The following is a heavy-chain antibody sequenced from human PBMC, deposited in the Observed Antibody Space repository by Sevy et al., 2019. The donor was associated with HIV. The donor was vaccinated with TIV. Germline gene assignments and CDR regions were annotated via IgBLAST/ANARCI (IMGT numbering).Heavy chain of an antibody. J-gene: IGHJ4*02. D-gene: IGHD4-4*01. CDR2: INSNSGAI. V-gene: IGHV1-2*02. Sequence: ASVKVSCKASGHTFSDYYIQWVRQAPGQGLEWMGWINSNSGAISYAQKFRDRVTMTSDTSISTAYMELSRLGSDDTAVYYWATQYSYDYWGQGTLVTVSS. CDR1: GHTFSDYY. CDR3: ATQYSYDY.